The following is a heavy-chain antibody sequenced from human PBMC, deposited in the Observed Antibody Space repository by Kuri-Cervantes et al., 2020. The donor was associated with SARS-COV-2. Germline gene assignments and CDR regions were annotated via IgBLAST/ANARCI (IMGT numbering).Heavy chain of an antibody. V-gene: IGHV4-59*08. CDR3: ARGLRITIFGVVIIDAFDI. CDR2: IYYSGST. D-gene: IGHD3-3*01. CDR1: GDFISSLY. Sequence: SQTLSLTCAVSGDFISSLYWSWIRQPPGKGLEWIGYIYYSGSTNYNPSLKSRVTISVDTSKNQFSLKLSSVTAADTAVYYCARGLRITIFGVVIIDAFDIWGQGTMVTVSS. J-gene: IGHJ3*02.